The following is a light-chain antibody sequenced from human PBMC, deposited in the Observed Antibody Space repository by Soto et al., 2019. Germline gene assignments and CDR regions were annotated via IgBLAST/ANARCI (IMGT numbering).Light chain of an antibody. CDR1: QSIVTY. J-gene: IGKJ5*01. Sequence: DIQMTQCSSSLSASFGDGVAATCRASQSIVTYLNWYLQKPVQAPKLLIYAASNLHSGVPSRFSGSGYGTDFNLTISSLQTEDFAKYFCQQSYSFPITFGQGTRLEIK. CDR2: AAS. V-gene: IGKV1-39*01. CDR3: QQSYSFPIT.